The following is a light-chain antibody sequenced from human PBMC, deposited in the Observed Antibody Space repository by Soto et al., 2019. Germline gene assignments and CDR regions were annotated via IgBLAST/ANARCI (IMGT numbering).Light chain of an antibody. CDR1: QSISRT. CDR2: DAS. V-gene: IGKV3D-15*01. CDR3: QQSNNWPPWT. Sequence: DILLTQSPDTLSVSPGERATLPCRASQSISRTLAWYQQKYGQPPRLLIYDASTRATGFPARFSGSGCGTEFTLTISRLEPEDLSVYYCQQSNNWPPWTFGQGTKGDIK. J-gene: IGKJ1*01.